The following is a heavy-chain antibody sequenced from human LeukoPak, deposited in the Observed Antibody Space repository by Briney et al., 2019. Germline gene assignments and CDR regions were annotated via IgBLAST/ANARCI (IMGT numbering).Heavy chain of an antibody. CDR3: ARYKHHNYFDY. V-gene: IGHV1-18*01. CDR1: GYIFTTYH. D-gene: IGHD1-1*01. CDR2: ISVYDGNT. Sequence: ASVKVSCKISGYIFTTYHITWVRQAPGQGLEWMGWISVYDGNTISAPSLQARAIMTADTSTRTAYMELRSLRADDTAVYYCARYKHHNYFDYWGQGTHVTVSS. J-gene: IGHJ4*02.